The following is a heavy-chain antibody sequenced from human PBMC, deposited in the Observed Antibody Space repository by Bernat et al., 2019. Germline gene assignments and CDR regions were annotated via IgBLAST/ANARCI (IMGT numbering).Heavy chain of an antibody. J-gene: IGHJ4*02. CDR3: ARVVGANYFDY. D-gene: IGHD1-26*01. CDR2: IDYSGST. Sequence: QLQLQESGPGLVRPSETLSLTCTVSGGSISSRSYYWGWIRQPPGKGLEWIGTIDYSGSTYYNPSLTSRVTISVDTTKHQCSLKLSSVTAADTAVYSCARVVGANYFDYWGQGTLVTVSS. CDR1: GGSISSRSYY. V-gene: IGHV4-39*01.